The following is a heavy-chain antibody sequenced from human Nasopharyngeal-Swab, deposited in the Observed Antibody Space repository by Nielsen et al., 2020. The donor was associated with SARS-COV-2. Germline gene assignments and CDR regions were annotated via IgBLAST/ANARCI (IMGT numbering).Heavy chain of an antibody. J-gene: IGHJ6*03. V-gene: IGHV1-46*01. CDR3: ARGTYSSGWVRPYYYMDV. CDR1: GYTFTSYY. D-gene: IGHD6-19*01. Sequence: ASEKVSCKASGYTFTSYYMHWVRQAPGQGLEWMGIINPSGGSTSYAQKFQGRVTMTRDTSTSTVYMELSSLRSEDTAVYYCARGTYSSGWVRPYYYMDVWGKGTTVTVSS. CDR2: INPSGGST.